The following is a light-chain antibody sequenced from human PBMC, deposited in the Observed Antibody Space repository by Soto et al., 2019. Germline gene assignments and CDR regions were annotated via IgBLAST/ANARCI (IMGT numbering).Light chain of an antibody. CDR1: QSVWSN. J-gene: IGKJ4*01. CDR2: GAS. Sequence: EVVMTQFPATLSVSPGGGAALSSRASQSVWSNLAWYQQKPGQAPRLLIYGASTRATGVPAKFSGSGSGTEFTLTISSLQTEDFGVYYCQQYDNRSPLTFGGGTKVDI. CDR3: QQYDNRSPLT. V-gene: IGKV3-15*01.